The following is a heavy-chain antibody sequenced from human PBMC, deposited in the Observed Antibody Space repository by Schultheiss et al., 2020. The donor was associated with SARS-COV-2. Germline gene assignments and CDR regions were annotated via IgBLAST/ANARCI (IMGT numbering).Heavy chain of an antibody. Sequence: GGSLRLSCAASGFTFSSYGMHWVRQAPGKGLEWVAVISYDGSNKYYADSVKGRFTISRDNSKNSLYLQMNSLRAEDTAVYYCARDGAAAEVPGAFDIWGQGTMVTVSS. V-gene: IGHV3-33*05. CDR3: ARDGAAAEVPGAFDI. CDR2: ISYDGSNK. D-gene: IGHD6-13*01. J-gene: IGHJ3*02. CDR1: GFTFSSYG.